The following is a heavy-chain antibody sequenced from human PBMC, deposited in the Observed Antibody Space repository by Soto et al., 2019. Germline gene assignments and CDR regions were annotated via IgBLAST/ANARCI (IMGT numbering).Heavy chain of an antibody. V-gene: IGHV4-39*01. CDR1: GGSVSSSGNY. CDR3: ASQHYYDSSGYYVVY. Sequence: SETLSLTCTVSGGSVSSSGNYWGWIRQPPGKGLEWIGSIYYSGSTYYDSSLQSRVTISIDTSKNQFSLKLSSVTATDTAVYYCASQHYYDSSGYYVVYWGQGTLVTVSS. D-gene: IGHD3-22*01. CDR2: IYYSGST. J-gene: IGHJ4*02.